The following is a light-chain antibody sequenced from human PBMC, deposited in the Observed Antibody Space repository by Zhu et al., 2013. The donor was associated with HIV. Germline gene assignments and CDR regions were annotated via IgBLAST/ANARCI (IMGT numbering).Light chain of an antibody. CDR2: DDS. Sequence: SYVLTQPPSVSVAPGKTARITCGGNNIGRKSVHWYQQKPGQAPVLVVYDDSDRPSGIPERFSGSNSGNAATLTISGTQAMDEADYYCQAWDTRTAVFGGGTKLTVL. J-gene: IGLJ2*01. V-gene: IGLV3-21*01. CDR3: QAWDTRTAV. CDR1: NIGRKS.